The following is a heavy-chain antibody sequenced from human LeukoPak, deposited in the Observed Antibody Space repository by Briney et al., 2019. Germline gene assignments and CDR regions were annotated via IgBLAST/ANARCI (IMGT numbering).Heavy chain of an antibody. V-gene: IGHV4-59*06. CDR1: GGSISSYY. Sequence: SETLSLTCTVSGGSISSYYWSWVRQHPGKGLEWIGYFSYSGTTYYNPSLKGRVTISVDTSKNQFSLKMSSVTAADTAVYYCSRDYYDISGYYSLDYWGQGTLVTVSS. CDR3: SRDYYDISGYYSLDY. D-gene: IGHD3-22*01. J-gene: IGHJ4*02. CDR2: FSYSGTT.